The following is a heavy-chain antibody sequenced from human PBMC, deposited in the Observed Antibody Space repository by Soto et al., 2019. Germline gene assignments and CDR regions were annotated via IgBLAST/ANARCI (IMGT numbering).Heavy chain of an antibody. Sequence: QVHLGQSGAEVKKPGSSVKVSCKASGGTFISYAISWVRQAPGQGLEWMGGIIPIFGTANYAQKVQGRVTITAGESTSTASMELGSMGSEDTAVYYWAGPEAVYSSPSGPFDYWGPGTLVTVSS. D-gene: IGHD6-6*01. J-gene: IGHJ4*02. CDR3: AGPEAVYSSPSGPFDY. CDR2: IIPIFGTA. V-gene: IGHV1-69*01. CDR1: GGTFISYA.